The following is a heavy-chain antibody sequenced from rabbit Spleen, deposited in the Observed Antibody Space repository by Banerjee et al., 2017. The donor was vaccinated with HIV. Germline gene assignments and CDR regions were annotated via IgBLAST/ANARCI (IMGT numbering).Heavy chain of an antibody. CDR3: ARDLPGVIGWNFGW. Sequence: QQLVESGGGLVKPGASLTLTCKASGFDFSRGYDMCWVRQAPGKGLEWIGCIYTGNVKTYYASWAKGRFTISKTSSTTVTLQMTSLTVADTATYFCARDLPGVIGWNFGWWGQGTLVTVS. CDR1: GFDFSRGYD. CDR2: IYTGNVKT. V-gene: IGHV1S40*01. D-gene: IGHD4-1*01. J-gene: IGHJ6*01.